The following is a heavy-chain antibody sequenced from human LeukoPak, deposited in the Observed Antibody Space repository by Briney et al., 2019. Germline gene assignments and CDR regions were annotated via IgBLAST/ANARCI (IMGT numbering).Heavy chain of an antibody. CDR1: GFSISDYY. Sequence: GGSLRLSCDAAGFSISDYYMSWIRQSPGKGLEWISYITSGGASTNYADSVKGRFTISRGKAKNSVALQLTSLTAEDTAVYYCTRQRRGTYYAFDWWGQGTLVTVSS. D-gene: IGHD3-16*01. CDR2: ITSGGAST. V-gene: IGHV3-11*01. J-gene: IGHJ4*02. CDR3: TRQRRGTYYAFDW.